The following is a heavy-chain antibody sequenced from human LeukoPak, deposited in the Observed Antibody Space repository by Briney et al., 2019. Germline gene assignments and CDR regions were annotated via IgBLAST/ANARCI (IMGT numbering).Heavy chain of an antibody. D-gene: IGHD5-12*01. CDR1: GGSISSYY. CDR2: IYYSGST. V-gene: IGHV4-59*08. CDR3: ARHGSGYSLTGAFDI. Sequence: SETQSLTCTVSGGSISSYYWSWIRQPPGKGLEWIGYIYYSGSTNYNPSLKSRVTISVDTSKNQFSLKLSSVTAADTAVYYCARHGSGYSLTGAFDIWGQGTMVTVSS. J-gene: IGHJ3*02.